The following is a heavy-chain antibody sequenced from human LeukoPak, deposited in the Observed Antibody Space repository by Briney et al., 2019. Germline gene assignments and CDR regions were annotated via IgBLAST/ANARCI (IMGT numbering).Heavy chain of an antibody. D-gene: IGHD3-3*01. J-gene: IGHJ5*02. CDR3: AKVAPGVRFLEWLFQRGWFDP. CDR2: ISGSGGST. Sequence: PGGSLRLSCAASGFTLNNYGMHWVRQAPGKGLEWVAAISGSGGSTYYADSVKGRFTISRDNSKNTLYLQMNSLRAEDTAVYYCAKVAPGVRFLEWLFQRGWFDPWGQGTLVTVSS. V-gene: IGHV3-23*01. CDR1: GFTLNNYG.